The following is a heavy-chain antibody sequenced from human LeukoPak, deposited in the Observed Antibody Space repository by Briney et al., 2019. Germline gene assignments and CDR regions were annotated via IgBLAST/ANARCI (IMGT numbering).Heavy chain of an antibody. Sequence: GGSLRLSCAASGLTVSSSYMSWVRQAPGKGLEWVSNIYNDGSTYYADSMKGRFTISRDNSKNTLYLQVNSLRAEDTAMYYCARNILFAFDIWGQGTMVTVSP. V-gene: IGHV3-53*01. CDR1: GLTVSSSY. J-gene: IGHJ3*02. D-gene: IGHD2/OR15-2a*01. CDR3: ARNILFAFDI. CDR2: IYNDGST.